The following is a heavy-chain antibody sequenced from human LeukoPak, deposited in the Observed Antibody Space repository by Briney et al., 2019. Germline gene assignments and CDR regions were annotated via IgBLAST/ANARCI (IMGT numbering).Heavy chain of an antibody. Sequence: SETLSLTCAVYGGSFSGYYWSWLRQPPGKGLEWIGEINHSGSTNYNPSLKSRVTISVDTSKNQFSLKLSSVTAADTAVYYCARGEKRIKIFGVVINPHPQFDYWGQGTLVTVSS. V-gene: IGHV4-34*01. CDR2: INHSGST. D-gene: IGHD3-3*01. CDR3: ARGEKRIKIFGVVINPHPQFDY. CDR1: GGSFSGYY. J-gene: IGHJ4*02.